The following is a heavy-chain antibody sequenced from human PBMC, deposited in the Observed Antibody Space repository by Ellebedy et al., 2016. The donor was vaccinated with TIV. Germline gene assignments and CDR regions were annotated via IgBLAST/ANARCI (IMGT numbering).Heavy chain of an antibody. CDR2: IIPMYGTA. V-gene: IGHV1-69*13. CDR1: GDTFSRNT. J-gene: IGHJ4*02. CDR3: ARDFDGRHDFDL. Sequence: AASVKVSCKASGDTFSRNTITWVRQAPGQGLEWMGGIIPMYGTANYAQNFQGRVTITADESTSTAYMELSSLRSEDTAMYYCARDFDGRHDFDLWGQGTLVTVSS. D-gene: IGHD2-15*01.